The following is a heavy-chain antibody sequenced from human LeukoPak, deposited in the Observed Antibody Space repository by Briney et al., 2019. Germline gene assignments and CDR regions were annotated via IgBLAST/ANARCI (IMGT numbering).Heavy chain of an antibody. CDR3: ALRPHVTTNWYFDL. D-gene: IGHD1-14*01. CDR2: IYHSGTT. V-gene: IGHV4-38-2*02. CDR1: DYSISSGYY. J-gene: IGHJ2*01. Sequence: SETLSLTCTVSDYSISSGYYWGWIRQPPGKGLEWIGSIYHSGTTYYNPSLKSRVTISVDTSKNQFSLKLSSVTAADTAVYYCALRPHVTTNWYFDLWGRGTLVTVSS.